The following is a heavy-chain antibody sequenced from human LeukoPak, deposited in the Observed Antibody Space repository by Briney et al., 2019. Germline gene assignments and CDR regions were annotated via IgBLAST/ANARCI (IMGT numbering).Heavy chain of an antibody. J-gene: IGHJ4*02. Sequence: PGGSLRLSCAASGFTFSSYSMNWVRQAPGKGLEWVSYISSSSSTIYYADSVKGRFTISRDNAKNSLYLQMNSLRAEDTAVYYCARDADYRSYYFDYWGQGTLVTVSS. V-gene: IGHV3-48*04. CDR2: ISSSSSTI. D-gene: IGHD4-11*01. CDR3: ARDADYRSYYFDY. CDR1: GFTFSSYS.